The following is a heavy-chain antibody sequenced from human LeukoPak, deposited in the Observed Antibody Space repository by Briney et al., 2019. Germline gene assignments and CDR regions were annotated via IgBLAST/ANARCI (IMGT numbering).Heavy chain of an antibody. CDR2: IYSGGST. CDR3: ARDQRNWFDP. Sequence: GGSLRLSCAASGFIFSSYGMSWVRQAPGKGLEWVSVIYSGGSTYYADSVKGRFTISRDNSKNTLYLQMNSLRAGDTAVYYCARDQRNWFDPWGQGTLVTVSS. CDR1: GFIFSSYG. V-gene: IGHV3-53*01. J-gene: IGHJ5*02.